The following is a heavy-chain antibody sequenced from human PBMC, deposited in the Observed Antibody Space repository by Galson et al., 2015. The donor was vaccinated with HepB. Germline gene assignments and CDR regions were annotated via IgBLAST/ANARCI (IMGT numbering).Heavy chain of an antibody. CDR1: GFTFSSYA. CDR3: AKVPRQCSGGSCYSGSFQY. CDR2: ISGSGGST. V-gene: IGHV3-23*01. D-gene: IGHD2-15*01. Sequence: SLRLSCAASGFTFSSYAMGWVRQAPGKGLEWVSTISGSGGSTYYAASVKGRFTISRDNPKNTVYLQMNSLRAEDTAVYYCAKVPRQCSGGSCYSGSFQYWGQGTLVTVSS. J-gene: IGHJ1*01.